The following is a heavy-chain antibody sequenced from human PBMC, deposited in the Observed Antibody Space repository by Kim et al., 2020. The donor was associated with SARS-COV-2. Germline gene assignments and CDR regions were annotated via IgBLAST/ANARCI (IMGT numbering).Heavy chain of an antibody. CDR3: ARFRVYCSGGSCYPGPAYFDY. CDR1: GGTFSSYA. CDR2: IIPIFGTA. V-gene: IGHV1-69*13. Sequence: SVKVSCKASGGTFSSYAISWVRQAPGQGLEWMGGIIPIFGTANYAQKFQGRVTITADESTSTAYMELSSLRSEDTAVYYCARFRVYCSGGSCYPGPAYFDYWGQGTLVTVSS. D-gene: IGHD2-15*01. J-gene: IGHJ4*02.